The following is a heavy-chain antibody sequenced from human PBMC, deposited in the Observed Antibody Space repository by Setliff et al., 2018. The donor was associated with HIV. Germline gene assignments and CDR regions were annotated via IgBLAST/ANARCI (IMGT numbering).Heavy chain of an antibody. CDR1: GGTFSSYA. CDR2: IIPTFTRA. V-gene: IGHV1-69*05. D-gene: IGHD4-17*01. CDR3: ARSVHSLYGDYATYFDP. J-gene: IGHJ5*02. Sequence: ASVKVSCKASGGTFSSYAISWVRQAPGQGLEWMGWIIPTFTRANYAQKFQARVIITTDKSTSTAFMELTSLTSEDTAVYYCARSVHSLYGDYATYFDPWGQGTQVTVSS.